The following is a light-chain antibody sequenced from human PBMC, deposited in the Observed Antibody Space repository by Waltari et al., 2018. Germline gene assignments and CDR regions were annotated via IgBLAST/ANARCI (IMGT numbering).Light chain of an antibody. CDR3: MILHNSAVV. J-gene: IGLJ3*02. Sequence: QAVLTQPASLSASPGASASLTCTLRSDINVGTYRIYWYQQRPGSPPQVLVRYKSDSDKQQGSGVRRRIYGSKDTSANAGILLISGLQSEDEAVYYCMILHNSAVVFGGGTKLTVL. CDR2: YKSDSDK. CDR1: SDINVGTYR. V-gene: IGLV5-45*01.